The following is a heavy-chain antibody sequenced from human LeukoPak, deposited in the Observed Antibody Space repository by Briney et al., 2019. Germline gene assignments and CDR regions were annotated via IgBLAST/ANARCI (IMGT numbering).Heavy chain of an antibody. CDR2: IRYDGSNK. D-gene: IGHD5-24*01. Sequence: PGGSLRLSCAASGFRFSDYAFHWLRQAPGKGLEWVAFIRYDGSNKYYADSVKGRFTISRDNSKNTLYLQMNSLRAEDTAVYYCAKDQDDYFDYWGQGTLVTVSS. CDR1: GFRFSDYA. J-gene: IGHJ4*02. CDR3: AKDQDDYFDY. V-gene: IGHV3-30*02.